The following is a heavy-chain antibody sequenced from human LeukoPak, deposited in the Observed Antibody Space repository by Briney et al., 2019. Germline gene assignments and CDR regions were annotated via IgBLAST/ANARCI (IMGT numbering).Heavy chain of an antibody. CDR3: ARVRLPYDSSGYYHDAFDI. CDR1: GYTFTSYG. CDR2: ISAYNGNT. J-gene: IGHJ3*02. Sequence: GASVKVSCKASGYTFTSYGISWVRQAPGQGLEWMGWISAYNGNTNYAQKLQGRVTMTTDTSTSTAYMELRSLRSDDTAVYYCARVRLPYDSSGYYHDAFDIWGQGTMVTVSS. V-gene: IGHV1-18*01. D-gene: IGHD3-22*01.